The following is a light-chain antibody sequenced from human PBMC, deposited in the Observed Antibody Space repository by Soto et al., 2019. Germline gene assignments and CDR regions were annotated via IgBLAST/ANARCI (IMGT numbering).Light chain of an antibody. CDR2: GAS. Sequence: EIVLTQSPGTLSLSPGERATLSCRASQRVSSSYFAWYQQKPGQAPRLLISGASSRATGIPDRFSGTGSGTDFTLTISRLEPEDFAVYYCQQYGNSYTFGQGTKLEIK. CDR1: QRVSSSY. CDR3: QQYGNSYT. J-gene: IGKJ2*01. V-gene: IGKV3-20*01.